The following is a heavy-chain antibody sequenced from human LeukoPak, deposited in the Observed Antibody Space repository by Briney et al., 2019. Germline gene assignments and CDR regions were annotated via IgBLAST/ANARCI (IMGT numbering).Heavy chain of an antibody. V-gene: IGHV7-4-1*02. CDR2: INANTGNP. J-gene: IGHJ2*01. CDR1: GYTFTSYS. CDR3: ARDFPARDWFFDL. Sequence: ASAKVSCKASGYTFTSYSMNWVRQAPGQGLEYMGWINANTGNPTYAQGFTGRFVFSLDTSVSTAYPQISSLKAEDTAVYYCARDFPARDWFFDLWGRGTLVTVSS.